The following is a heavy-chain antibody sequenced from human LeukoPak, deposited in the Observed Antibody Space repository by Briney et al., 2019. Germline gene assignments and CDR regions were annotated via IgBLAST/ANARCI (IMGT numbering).Heavy chain of an antibody. V-gene: IGHV3-7*03. CDR1: GFTFRSHW. J-gene: IGHJ4*02. CDR2: IKQDGSEK. Sequence: GGSLRLSCVASGFTFRSHWMSWVRQAPGKGLEWVANIKQDGSEKFYVDSVRGRFTISRDNAKNSEYLQMNSLRAEDTAVYYCAKDKLGSCTSTTCSDFDNWGQGTLVTVSS. D-gene: IGHD2-2*01. CDR3: AKDKLGSCTSTTCSDFDN.